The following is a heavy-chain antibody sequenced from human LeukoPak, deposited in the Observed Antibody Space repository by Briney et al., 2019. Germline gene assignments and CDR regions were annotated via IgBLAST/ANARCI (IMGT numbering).Heavy chain of an antibody. CDR3: ARYSSSWYSWFDP. CDR2: IYPGDSDT. D-gene: IGHD6-13*01. V-gene: IGHV5-51*01. J-gene: IGHJ5*02. CDR1: GYSFTSYW. Sequence: GASLQISCKGSGYSFTSYWIGWVRQLPGKGLEWMGIIYPGDSDTRYSPSFQGQVTISADKSISTAYLQWSSLKASDTAMYYCARYSSSWYSWFDPWGQGTLVTVSS.